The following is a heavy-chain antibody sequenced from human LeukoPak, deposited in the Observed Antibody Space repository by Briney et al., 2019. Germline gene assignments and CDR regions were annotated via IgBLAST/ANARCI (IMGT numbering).Heavy chain of an antibody. J-gene: IGHJ4*01. Sequence: SQTLSLTCAISGDSVSSKSAAWNWIRQSPSRGLERLGRTYFRSKWYNDSAVSMKSRITINPDTSKNQFSLQLNSATPDDTAVYYCARGRGTSGYYYLFDYWGQGTLVTASS. CDR1: GDSVSSKSAA. CDR2: TYFRSKWYN. CDR3: ARGRGTSGYYYLFDY. V-gene: IGHV6-1*01. D-gene: IGHD3-22*01.